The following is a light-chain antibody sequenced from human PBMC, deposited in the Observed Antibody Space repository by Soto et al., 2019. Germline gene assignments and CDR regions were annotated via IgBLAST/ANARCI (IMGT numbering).Light chain of an antibody. Sequence: QSALTQPRSVSGSPGQSVSISCNGTGSNVGAYNYVSWYQQHPGKAPKLMIYDVNKRPSGVPDRFSGSKSDNTASLTISGLQADDEADYFCCSYAGTYTGVFGGGTKLTVL. CDR2: DVN. V-gene: IGLV2-11*01. CDR1: GSNVGAYNY. CDR3: CSYAGTYTGV. J-gene: IGLJ3*02.